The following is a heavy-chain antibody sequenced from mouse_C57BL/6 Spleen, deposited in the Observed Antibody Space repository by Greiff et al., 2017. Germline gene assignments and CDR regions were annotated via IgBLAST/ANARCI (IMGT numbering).Heavy chain of an antibody. CDR3: ARELGRGVYYFDY. V-gene: IGHV1-69*01. J-gene: IGHJ2*01. Sequence: QVQLQQPGAELVMPGASVKLSCKASGYTFTSYWMHWVKQRPGQGPEWIGEIDPSDSYTNYNQKFKGKSTLTVDKSSSTAYMQLSSLTSEDSAVYYCARELGRGVYYFDYWGQGTTLTVSS. D-gene: IGHD4-1*01. CDR1: GYTFTSYW. CDR2: IDPSDSYT.